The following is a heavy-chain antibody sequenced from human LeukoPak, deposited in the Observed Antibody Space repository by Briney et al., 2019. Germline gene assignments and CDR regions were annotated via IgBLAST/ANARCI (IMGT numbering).Heavy chain of an antibody. CDR1: GFTFSEFA. V-gene: IGHV3-23*01. J-gene: IGHJ4*02. CDR2: IGGTGET. Sequence: GGSLRLSCAASGFTFSEFAMSWVRQAPGKGLEWVAVIGGTGETYSTDSVKGRFTISRDNSKNTLYLQMNSLRAEDTAVYYCAKTLQQLVTYYFDYWGQGTLVTVSS. D-gene: IGHD6-13*01. CDR3: AKTLQQLVTYYFDY.